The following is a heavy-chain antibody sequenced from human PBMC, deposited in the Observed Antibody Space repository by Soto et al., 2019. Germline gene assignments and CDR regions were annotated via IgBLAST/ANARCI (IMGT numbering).Heavy chain of an antibody. CDR1: GGSVSSGSYY. Sequence: SETLSLTCTVSGGSVSSGSYYWSWIRQPPGKGLEWIGYIYYSGSTNYNPSLKSRVTISVDTSRNQFSLKLSSVTAADTAVYYCARDHDYGSGSFTDYWGQGTLVTVSS. D-gene: IGHD3-10*01. CDR3: ARDHDYGSGSFTDY. CDR2: IYYSGST. J-gene: IGHJ4*02. V-gene: IGHV4-61*01.